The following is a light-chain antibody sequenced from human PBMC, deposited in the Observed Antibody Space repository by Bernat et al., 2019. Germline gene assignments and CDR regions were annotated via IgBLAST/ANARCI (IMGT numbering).Light chain of an antibody. CDR2: GAS. CDR3: QQYGSLYT. J-gene: IGKJ2*01. V-gene: IGKV3-20*01. CDR1: QSVSSNY. Sequence: EIVLTQSSEALSLSPGESATLSCRASQSVSSNYLAWYQQKPGQAPRLLIYGASSRATGIPDRFSGSGSGADFTLTIGRLEPEDFAVYYCQQYGSLYTFGQGTKVEI.